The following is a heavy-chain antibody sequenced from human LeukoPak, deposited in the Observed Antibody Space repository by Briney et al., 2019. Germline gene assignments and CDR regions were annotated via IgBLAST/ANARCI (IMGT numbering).Heavy chain of an antibody. J-gene: IGHJ4*02. CDR1: GLTFSSYW. CDR2: IKQGGSEK. V-gene: IGHV3-7*01. Sequence: PGGSLRLSCAISGLTFSSYWMTWVRQAPGKGLELVANIKQGGSEKYYVDSVKGRFTISRDNAKNSLYLQMSSLRVEDTAVYYCARVGCTTTSCLANWGQGTLVTVSS. D-gene: IGHD2-2*01. CDR3: ARVGCTTTSCLAN.